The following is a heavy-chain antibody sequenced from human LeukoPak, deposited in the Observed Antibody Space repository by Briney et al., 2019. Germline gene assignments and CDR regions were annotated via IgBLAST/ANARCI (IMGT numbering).Heavy chain of an antibody. CDR1: GYTFTSYD. V-gene: IGHV1-8*01. CDR2: MNPNSGNT. J-gene: IGHJ5*02. Sequence: GASVKVSCKASGYTFTSYDINWVRQATGQGLEWMGWMNPNSGNTGYAQKFQGRVTMTRNTSISTAYMELSSLRSEDAAVYYCARGSGVYSSGWYDWFDAWGQGTLVTVSS. D-gene: IGHD6-19*01. CDR3: ARGSGVYSSGWYDWFDA.